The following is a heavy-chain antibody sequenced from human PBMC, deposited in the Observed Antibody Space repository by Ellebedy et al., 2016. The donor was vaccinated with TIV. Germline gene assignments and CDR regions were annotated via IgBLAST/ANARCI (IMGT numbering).Heavy chain of an antibody. D-gene: IGHD1-20*01. V-gene: IGHV4-34*01. CDR2: INHSGSS. CDR1: GGSFSGYY. Sequence: SETLSLXCAVYGGSFSGYYWSWIRQPPGKGLEWIGEINHSGSSNYNPSLKSRVTISADTSKNQFSLKLSSMTAADTAVYYCARGSRLTGIRCSDYWGQGTLVTVSS. CDR3: ARGSRLTGIRCSDY. J-gene: IGHJ4*02.